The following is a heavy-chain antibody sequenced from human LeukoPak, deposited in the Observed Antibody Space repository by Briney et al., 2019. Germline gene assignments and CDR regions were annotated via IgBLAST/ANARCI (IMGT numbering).Heavy chain of an antibody. CDR3: ARPQGATAMVAFDI. CDR1: GYSISSGYY. Sequence: SEPLSLTSAVSGYSISSGYYWPWIRQPPRKGLEWIGSIYHSGSTFYNPSLKSRVAISADTSKNQFSLTLSSVTAADTAVYYCARPQGATAMVAFDIWGQGTMVTVSS. CDR2: IYHSGST. D-gene: IGHD2-2*01. V-gene: IGHV4-38-2*01. J-gene: IGHJ3*02.